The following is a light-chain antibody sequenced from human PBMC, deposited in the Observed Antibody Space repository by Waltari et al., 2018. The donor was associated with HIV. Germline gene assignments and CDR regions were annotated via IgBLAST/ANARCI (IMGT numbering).Light chain of an antibody. V-gene: IGLV1-40*01. J-gene: IGLJ2*01. CDR1: SSNIDAGYD. CDR3: QSYDSSLKVI. CDR2: DNT. Sequence: QSVLTQPPSVPGAPGPRVTISSTGTSSNIDAGYDVHWYHQFPGSVPRLLIYDNTNRPSGVPDRFSGSKSGTSASLAISGLQAEDEADYYCQSYDSSLKVIFGGGTKVTVL.